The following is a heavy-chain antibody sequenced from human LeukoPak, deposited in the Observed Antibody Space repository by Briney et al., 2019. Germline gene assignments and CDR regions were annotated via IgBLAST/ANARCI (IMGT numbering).Heavy chain of an antibody. D-gene: IGHD6-13*01. CDR3: ARDPIIAAAGGGSFDP. CDR1: GGSISSYY. J-gene: IGHJ5*02. V-gene: IGHV4-59*01. CDR2: IYYSGST. Sequence: SETLSLTCTVSGGSISSYYWSWIRQPPGKGLEWIGYIYYSGSTNYNPSLKSRVTISVDTSKNQFSLKLSSVTAADTAVYYCARDPIIAAAGGGSFDPWGQGTLVTVSS.